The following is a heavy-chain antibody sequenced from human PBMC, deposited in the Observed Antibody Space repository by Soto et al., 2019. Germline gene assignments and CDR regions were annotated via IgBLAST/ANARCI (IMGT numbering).Heavy chain of an antibody. CDR3: AKKLTTYAVDPADY. J-gene: IGHJ4*02. D-gene: IGHD3-3*01. CDR2: ISASADAT. V-gene: IGHV3-23*01. CDR1: GFTFSDFG. Sequence: GGSLRLSCASSGFTFSDFGMSWVRKVPGKGLEWVAVISASADATYYAASVKGRFTLSRDNSRNILYLQMNSLTVADTAVYYCAKKLTTYAVDPADYWGQGTQVTVSS.